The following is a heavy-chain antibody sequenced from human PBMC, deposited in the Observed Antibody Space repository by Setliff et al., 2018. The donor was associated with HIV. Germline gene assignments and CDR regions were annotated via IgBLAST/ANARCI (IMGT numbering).Heavy chain of an antibody. CDR3: ATDSSGSEGGYFDL. J-gene: IGHJ2*01. CDR1: GGSFSGYY. Sequence: SETLSLTCAVYGGSFSGYYGTWIRQAPGKGLEWIGEVNHSGKTNCNPSLKSRLTISVDTSKNQFSLRLRSVTAADTAVYYCATDSSGSEGGYFDLWGRGTLVTVSS. D-gene: IGHD3-22*01. CDR2: VNHSGKT. V-gene: IGHV4-34*01.